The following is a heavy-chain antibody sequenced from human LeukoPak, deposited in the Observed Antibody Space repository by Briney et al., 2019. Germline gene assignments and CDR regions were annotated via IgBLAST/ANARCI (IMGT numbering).Heavy chain of an antibody. CDR1: GGSISSSSYY. J-gene: IGHJ3*02. D-gene: IGHD3-22*01. V-gene: IGHV4-39*01. CDR3: ARTYYYDSSGPDDAFDI. CDR2: IYYSGST. Sequence: SETLSLTCTVSGGSISSSSYYWGWIRQPPGKRLEWIGSIYYSGSTYYNPSLKSRVTISVDTSKNQFSLKLSSVTAADTAVYYCARTYYYDSSGPDDAFDIWGQGTMVTVSS.